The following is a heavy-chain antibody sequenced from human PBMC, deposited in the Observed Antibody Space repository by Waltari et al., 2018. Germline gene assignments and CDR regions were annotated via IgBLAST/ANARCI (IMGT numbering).Heavy chain of an antibody. CDR3: ATSRTFDY. J-gene: IGHJ4*02. D-gene: IGHD2-2*01. V-gene: IGHV3-7*01. CDR1: GFPFSSYW. Sequence: EVQLVESGGGLVQPGGSLRLSCVASGFPFSSYWRNWVRQDPGKGMEWVANIKEDGSEKDFGDAVKGRFTISRDNAKNSLFLQMNSLRAEDTAVYYCATSRTFDYWGQGTLVTVSS. CDR2: IKEDGSEK.